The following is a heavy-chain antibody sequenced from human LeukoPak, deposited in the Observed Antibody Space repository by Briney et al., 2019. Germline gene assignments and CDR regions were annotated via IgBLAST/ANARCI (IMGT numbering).Heavy chain of an antibody. Sequence: GGSLRLSCAASGFTFSSYSMNWVRQAPGKGLEWVSYISSSSSTIYYADSVKGRFTISRDNAKNSLYLQMNSLRAEDTAVYYCARGPYYYGMDVWGQGTTVTVSS. CDR1: GFTFSSYS. CDR2: ISSSSSTI. CDR3: ARGPYYYGMDV. V-gene: IGHV3-48*01. J-gene: IGHJ6*02.